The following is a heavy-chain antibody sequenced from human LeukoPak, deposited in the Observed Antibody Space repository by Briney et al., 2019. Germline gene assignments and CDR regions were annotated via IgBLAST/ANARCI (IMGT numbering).Heavy chain of an antibody. D-gene: IGHD5-18*01. Sequence: SETLSLTCSVSGGSIMSYNHYWGWIRQPPGKGLEWIGSIYNSVSPYYNPSLKSRVTISAETSNNQFSLKLSSVTAADTAVYYCARDRGYSYAFDYWGQGTLVTVSS. CDR3: ARDRGYSYAFDY. V-gene: IGHV4-39*07. J-gene: IGHJ4*02. CDR2: IYNSVSP. CDR1: GGSIMSYNHY.